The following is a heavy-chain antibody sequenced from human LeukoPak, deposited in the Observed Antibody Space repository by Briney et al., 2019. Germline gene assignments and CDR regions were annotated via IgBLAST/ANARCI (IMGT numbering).Heavy chain of an antibody. V-gene: IGHV1-8*01. J-gene: IGHJ4*02. Sequence: ASVKVSCKASGYTFTSYDINWVRQATGQGLEWMGWMNPNSGNTGYAQKVQGRVTMTRNTSISTAYMELSSLSSEDTDVSYCASPTSVGEPSYDYWGQGTLVTVSS. CDR1: GYTFTSYD. CDR3: ASPTSVGEPSYDY. D-gene: IGHD3-10*01. CDR2: MNPNSGNT.